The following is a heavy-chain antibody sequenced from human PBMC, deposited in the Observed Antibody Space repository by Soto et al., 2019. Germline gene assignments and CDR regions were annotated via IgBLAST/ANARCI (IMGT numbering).Heavy chain of an antibody. CDR3: ARIAYCGGDCYSPDY. CDR1: GGSINSYY. D-gene: IGHD2-21*02. V-gene: IGHV4-59*01. Sequence: SETLSLTCTVSGGSINSYYWSWIRQPPGKGLEWIGYIYYSGSTNYNPSLKSRVTISLDTSKKQFSLKLSSVTAADTAVYYCARIAYCGGDCYSPDYWGQGTLVTVSS. J-gene: IGHJ4*02. CDR2: IYYSGST.